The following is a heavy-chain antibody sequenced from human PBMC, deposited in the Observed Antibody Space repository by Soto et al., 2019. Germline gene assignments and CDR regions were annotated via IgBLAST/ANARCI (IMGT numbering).Heavy chain of an antibody. CDR2: IYYSGST. CDR3: ARDQGGIAARGGMDV. D-gene: IGHD6-6*01. V-gene: IGHV4-59*01. CDR1: GGSISSYY. J-gene: IGHJ6*02. Sequence: PSETLSLTCTVSGGSISSYYWSWIRQPPGKGLEWIGYIYYSGSTNYNPSLKSRVTISVDTSKNQFSLKLSSVTAADTAVYYCARDQGGIAARGGMDVWGQGTTVTVSS.